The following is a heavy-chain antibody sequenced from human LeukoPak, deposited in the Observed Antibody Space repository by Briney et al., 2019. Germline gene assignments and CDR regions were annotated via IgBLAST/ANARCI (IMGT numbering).Heavy chain of an antibody. J-gene: IGHJ4*02. CDR1: GFTFSSYG. CDR2: IWYDGSNK. Sequence: GGSLRLSCAASGFTFSSYGMHWVRQAPGKGLEWVAVIWYDGSNKYYADSVKGRFTISRDNSENTLYLQMNSLRAEDTAVYYCARDDSSGSYGVDYWGQGTLVTVSS. CDR3: ARDDSSGSYGVDY. D-gene: IGHD6-19*01. V-gene: IGHV3-33*01.